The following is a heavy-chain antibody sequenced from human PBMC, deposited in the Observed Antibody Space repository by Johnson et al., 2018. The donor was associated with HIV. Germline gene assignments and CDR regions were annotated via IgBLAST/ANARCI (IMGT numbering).Heavy chain of an antibody. Sequence: VQLVESGGGLIQPGGSLRLSCAASGFTVSSNYMSWVRQAPGKGLEWVSGINWNGGITGYADSVKGRFTISRDNAENSLYLQMNSLRAEDTALYYCARDRRIMITFGADVFDILGQGTMVTVSS. CDR2: INWNGGIT. J-gene: IGHJ3*02. D-gene: IGHD3-16*01. CDR3: ARDRRIMITFGADVFDI. CDR1: GFTVSSNY. V-gene: IGHV3-20*04.